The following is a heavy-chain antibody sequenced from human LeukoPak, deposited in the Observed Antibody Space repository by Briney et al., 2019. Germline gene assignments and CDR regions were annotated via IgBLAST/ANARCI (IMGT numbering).Heavy chain of an antibody. CDR3: ASAIFVENAFDI. CDR2: VYYSGSA. D-gene: IGHD3-3*01. J-gene: IGHJ3*02. V-gene: IGHV4-59*01. Sequence: IGYVYYSGSAHYTPSLKSRVTVSVDTSKSQFSLKLSSVTAADTAVYYCASAIFVENAFDIWGQGTMVTVSS.